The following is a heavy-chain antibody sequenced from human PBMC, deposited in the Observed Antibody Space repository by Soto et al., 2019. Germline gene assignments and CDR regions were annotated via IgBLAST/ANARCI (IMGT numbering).Heavy chain of an antibody. J-gene: IGHJ4*02. CDR3: ALGPPFITYYYDSSGYSCYFDY. D-gene: IGHD3-22*01. CDR1: GGSISSGGYY. V-gene: IGHV4-31*03. Sequence: PSETLSLTCTVSGGSISSGGYYWSWIRQHPGKGLEWIAYIYYSGSTYYNPSLKSRVTISVDTSKNQFSLKLSSVTAADTAVYYCALGPPFITYYYDSSGYSCYFDYRGQGTLVTVSS. CDR2: IYYSGST.